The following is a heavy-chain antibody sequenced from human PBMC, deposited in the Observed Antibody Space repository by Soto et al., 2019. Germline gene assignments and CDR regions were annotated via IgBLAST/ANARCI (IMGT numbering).Heavy chain of an antibody. D-gene: IGHD3-10*01. CDR2: IYYRGPP. Sequence: QVQLQESGPGLVKPSQTLSLTCIVSGGSISSGGIYWSWIRQHPGKGLEWIGYIYYRGPPYSTPSLDSHLTISLDTSENQCSPKLSSVTAADTAVYYCESRGVTTWAFDICGQGTMVTVAS. V-gene: IGHV4-31*01. CDR3: ESRGVTTWAFDI. CDR1: GGSISSGGIY. J-gene: IGHJ3*02.